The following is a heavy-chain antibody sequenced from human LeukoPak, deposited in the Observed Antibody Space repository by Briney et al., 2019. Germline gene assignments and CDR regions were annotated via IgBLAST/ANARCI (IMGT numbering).Heavy chain of an antibody. D-gene: IGHD1-14*01. Sequence: PGGSLRLSCAVSGFTFSSYEMNWVRQAPGKGLEWVSYISVSGSTRYYADSVKGRFTISRDNAKNSLYLQMNSLRAEDTAIYYCAKVSEVSLPYGYWGQGTLVTVSS. CDR3: AKVSEVSLPYGY. CDR2: ISVSGSTR. J-gene: IGHJ4*02. CDR1: GFTFSSYE. V-gene: IGHV3-48*03.